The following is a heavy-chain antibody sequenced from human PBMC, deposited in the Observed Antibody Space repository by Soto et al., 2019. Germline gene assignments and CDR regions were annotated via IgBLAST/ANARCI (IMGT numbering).Heavy chain of an antibody. CDR1: GYTFTGYY. D-gene: IGHD1-1*01. CDR3: ARDNNPKLYGMDV. Sequence: ASVKVSCKASGYTFTGYYMHWVRQAPGQGLEWMGWINPNSGGTNYAQKFQGWVTMTRDTSISTAYMELSRLRSDDTAVYYCARDNNPKLYGMDVWGQGTTVTVSS. V-gene: IGHV1-2*04. J-gene: IGHJ6*02. CDR2: INPNSGGT.